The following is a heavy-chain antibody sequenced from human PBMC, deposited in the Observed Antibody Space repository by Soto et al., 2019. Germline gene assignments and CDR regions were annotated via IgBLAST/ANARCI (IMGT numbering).Heavy chain of an antibody. CDR2: INHSGST. Sequence: ETLCLTFAVYGGSFSGYYWSWIRQPPGKGLEWIGEINHSGSTNYNPSLKSRVTISVDTSKNQFSLKLSSVTAADTAVYYCARDRGVVRSFDYWGQGTLVTVSS. V-gene: IGHV4-34*01. CDR1: GGSFSGYY. CDR3: ARDRGVVRSFDY. J-gene: IGHJ4*02. D-gene: IGHD3-10*01.